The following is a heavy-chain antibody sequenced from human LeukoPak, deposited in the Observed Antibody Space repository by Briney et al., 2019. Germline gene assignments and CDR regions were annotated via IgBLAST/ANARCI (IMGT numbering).Heavy chain of an antibody. CDR3: AGGGSSSWYRRGEYSF. Sequence: SETLSLTCTVSGYSISSGYYWGWIRQPPGKGLEWIGRIYHSGRTYYNPSLMSRVTISVDASKNNFSLQRSSVIAAATAVYYCAGGGSSSWYRRGEYSFWGQGTLVTVSS. J-gene: IGHJ4*02. CDR2: IYHSGRT. CDR1: GYSISSGYY. D-gene: IGHD6-13*01. V-gene: IGHV4-38-2*02.